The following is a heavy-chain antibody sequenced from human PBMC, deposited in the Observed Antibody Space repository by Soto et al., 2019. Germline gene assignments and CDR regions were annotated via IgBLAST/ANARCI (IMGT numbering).Heavy chain of an antibody. CDR2: INAGDGNT. Sequence: QVQLVQSGAEEKKPGASVKVSCKASGYTFTSYAMHWVRQAPGQRLEWMGWINAGDGNTKYSQKFQGRVTITRDTSASTAYRELSSLRSEDTAVYYCARSIVVGTALDYWGQGTLVTVSS. D-gene: IGHD2-21*02. V-gene: IGHV1-3*05. CDR3: ARSIVVGTALDY. CDR1: GYTFTSYA. J-gene: IGHJ4*02.